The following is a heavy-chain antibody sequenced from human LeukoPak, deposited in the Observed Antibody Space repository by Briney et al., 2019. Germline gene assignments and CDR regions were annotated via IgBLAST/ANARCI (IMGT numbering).Heavy chain of an antibody. CDR3: AREGLNIAVAGPADY. Sequence: GGSLRLSCAASGFTVNSTYMSWVRQAPGKGLEWVSVIYTGDGTYYADSVKGRFTISRDNSKNTVFLQMNSLRAEDTAVYYCAREGLNIAVAGPADYWGQGTLVTVSS. V-gene: IGHV3-53*01. D-gene: IGHD6-19*01. CDR2: IYTGDGT. J-gene: IGHJ4*02. CDR1: GFTVNSTY.